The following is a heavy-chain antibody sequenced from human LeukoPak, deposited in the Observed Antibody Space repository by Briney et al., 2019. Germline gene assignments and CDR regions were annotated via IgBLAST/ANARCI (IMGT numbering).Heavy chain of an antibody. CDR2: INPNSGGT. CDR3: GRGSEGGKWLDY. D-gene: IGHD3-22*01. J-gene: IGHJ4*02. Sequence: ASVTVSCKASGYTFTDSYVHWVRQAPGQGLEWMGWINPNSGGTNYGQKFQGRVTMTWDTSINTAYMDLSRLTSDDTAIYYCGRGSEGGKWLDYWGQGTLVTVSS. CDR1: GYTFTDSY. V-gene: IGHV1-2*02.